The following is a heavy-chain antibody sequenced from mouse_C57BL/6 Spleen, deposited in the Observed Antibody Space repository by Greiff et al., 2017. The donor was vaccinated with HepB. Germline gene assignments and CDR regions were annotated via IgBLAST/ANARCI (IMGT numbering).Heavy chain of an antibody. V-gene: IGHV1-64*01. J-gene: IGHJ3*01. CDR2: IHPNSGST. CDR1: GYTFTSYW. Sequence: VQLQQPGAELVKPGASVKLSCKASGYTFTSYWMHWVKQRPGQGLEWIGMIHPNSGSTNYNEKFKSKATLTVDKSSSTAYMQLSSLTSEDSAVYYCASTAYDGYYVGWFAYWGQGTMVTVSA. D-gene: IGHD2-3*01. CDR3: ASTAYDGYYVGWFAY.